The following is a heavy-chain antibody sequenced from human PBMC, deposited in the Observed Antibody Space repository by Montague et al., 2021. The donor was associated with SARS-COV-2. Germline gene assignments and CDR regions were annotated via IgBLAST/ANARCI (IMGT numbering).Heavy chain of an antibody. Sequence: PELVKPTQTLTLTCTFSGFSLSTSGMSVTWIRQPPGKALEWLARIDWDNDKYYSTSLKTRLTISKDTSKNQVVLTVTNVDPLDTATYYCARIVSLVAPGDSPQMYYYGLDVWGQGTTVIVSS. CDR1: GFSLSTSGMS. V-gene: IGHV2-70*11. J-gene: IGHJ6*02. D-gene: IGHD2-2*01. CDR3: ARIVSLVAPGDSPQMYYYGLDV. CDR2: IDWDNDK.